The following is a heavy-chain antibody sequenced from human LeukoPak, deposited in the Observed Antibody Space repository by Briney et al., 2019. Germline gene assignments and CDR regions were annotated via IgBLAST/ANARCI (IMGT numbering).Heavy chain of an antibody. CDR2: INSDGSTT. Sequence: GGSLRLSCAASGFTFSSYSMNWVRQAPGKGLVWVSRINSDGSTTSYADSVKGRFTISRDNAKNTLYLQMNSLRAEDTAVYYCSRGYYDSSGQWPPFDYWGQGTLVTVSS. CDR1: GFTFSSYS. D-gene: IGHD3-22*01. J-gene: IGHJ4*02. V-gene: IGHV3-74*01. CDR3: SRGYYDSSGQWPPFDY.